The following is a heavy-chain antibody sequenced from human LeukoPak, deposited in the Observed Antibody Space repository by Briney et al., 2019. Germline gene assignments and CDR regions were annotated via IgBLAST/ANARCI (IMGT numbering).Heavy chain of an antibody. D-gene: IGHD3-22*01. CDR1: EFSVGSSY. CDR3: AKASDYYDSSGYSHFDY. J-gene: IGHJ4*02. V-gene: IGHV3-66*01. CDR2: IYSGGST. Sequence: GGSLRLSCAASEFSVGSSYMTWVRQAPGKGLEWVSLIYSGGSTYYADSVKGRFTISRDNSKNTLYLQMNSLRAEDMAVYYCAKASDYYDSSGYSHFDYWGQGTLVTVSS.